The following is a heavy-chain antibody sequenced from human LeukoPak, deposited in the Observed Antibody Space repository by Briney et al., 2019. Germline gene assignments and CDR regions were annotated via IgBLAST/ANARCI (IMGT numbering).Heavy chain of an antibody. V-gene: IGHV3-21*01. D-gene: IGHD3-22*01. Sequence: GGSLRLSCAASGFTFSSYSMNWVRQAPGKRLEWVSSISCSSSYVYYADSVKGRFTISRDNAKNSVYLQMNSLRAEDTAVYYCARGGMIYYDSSGYYYFDYWGQGTLVTVSS. J-gene: IGHJ4*02. CDR1: GFTFSSYS. CDR2: ISCSSSYV. CDR3: ARGGMIYYDSSGYYYFDY.